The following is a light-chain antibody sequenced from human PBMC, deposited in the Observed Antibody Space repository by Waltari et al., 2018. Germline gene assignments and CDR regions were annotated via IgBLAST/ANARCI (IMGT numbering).Light chain of an antibody. CDR2: KAS. J-gene: IGKJ1*01. Sequence: DIQVTQSPSTLSASVGDRVTITCRASQSIDNWLAWYQQKPGKAPKLLIYKASRLDSGVPSRFSGSGSGTEFSLTISSLQPDDSATYYCQHYDRFSAAFGQGTQVEIK. V-gene: IGKV1-5*03. CDR3: QHYDRFSAA. CDR1: QSIDNW.